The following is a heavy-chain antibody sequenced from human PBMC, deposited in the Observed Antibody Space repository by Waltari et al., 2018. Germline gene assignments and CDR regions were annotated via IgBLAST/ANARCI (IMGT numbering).Heavy chain of an antibody. D-gene: IGHD3-3*01. CDR3: ARKATVFGVGGYLDY. V-gene: IGHV3-30*04. CDR2: ISVDGSIK. J-gene: IGHJ4*02. CDR1: GFTFNSYP. Sequence: QVQLVDSGGGVVQPGKSLRLSCAASGFTFNSYPLHWVRQAPGKGLGVVAVISVDGSIKYYAKSVKGRFTISRDNSNNTLNLQMNSLTPEDTAVYYCARKATVFGVGGYLDYWGQGALVIVSS.